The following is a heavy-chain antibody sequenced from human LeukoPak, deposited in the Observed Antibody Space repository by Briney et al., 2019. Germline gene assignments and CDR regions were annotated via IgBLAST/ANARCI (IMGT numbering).Heavy chain of an antibody. D-gene: IGHD6-6*01. CDR1: GGSFSGYY. CDR2: INHSGRT. V-gene: IGHV4-34*01. CDR3: ARESIYSDY. J-gene: IGHJ4*02. Sequence: SETLSLTCAVYGGSFSGYYWSWTRQPPGKGLEWIGEINHSGRTNYTPSLKSRVTISVDTSKNQFSLKLSSVTAADTAVYYCARESIYSDYWGQGTLVTVSS.